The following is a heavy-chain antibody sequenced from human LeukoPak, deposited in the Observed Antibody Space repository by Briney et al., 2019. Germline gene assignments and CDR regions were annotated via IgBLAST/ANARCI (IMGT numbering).Heavy chain of an antibody. CDR3: ARSGSDFDC. D-gene: IGHD1-26*01. CDR1: GFTFSSYS. Sequence: PGGSLRLSCAASGFTFSSYSMNWVRQAPGKGLEWVANIKQDGSEKNYVDSVKGRFTISRDNAKNSQYLQINSLRVEDTAVYYCARSGSDFDCWGQGTLVSVSS. CDR2: IKQDGSEK. J-gene: IGHJ4*02. V-gene: IGHV3-7*01.